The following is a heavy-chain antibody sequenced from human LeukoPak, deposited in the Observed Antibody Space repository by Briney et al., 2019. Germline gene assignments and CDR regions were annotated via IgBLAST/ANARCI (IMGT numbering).Heavy chain of an antibody. V-gene: IGHV3-11*01. CDR2: ICSSGSTI. Sequence: GGTLRLSCAVSGVTFSDYYMSWIRQAPGKGLEWVSYICSSGSTIYYADSVKGRFTISRDNAKNSLYLQMNSLRAEDTAVYYCARDLRGVSSGYYLMYNWFDPWGQGTLVTVSS. CDR1: GVTFSDYY. CDR3: ARDLRGVSSGYYLMYNWFDP. J-gene: IGHJ5*02. D-gene: IGHD3-22*01.